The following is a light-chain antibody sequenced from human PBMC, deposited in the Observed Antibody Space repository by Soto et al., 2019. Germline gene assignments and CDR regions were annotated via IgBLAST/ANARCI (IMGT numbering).Light chain of an antibody. J-gene: IGLJ2*01. CDR3: CSYAGSYTWV. CDR1: SSDVGGYNY. Sequence: QSALTQPRSVSGSPGQPVTISCTGTSSDVGGYNYVSWYQQHPGKAPKLMIYDVSKRPSGVPDRFSGPKSGNTASLTISGLQAEDEADYYCCSYAGSYTWVFGGGTKVTVL. CDR2: DVS. V-gene: IGLV2-11*01.